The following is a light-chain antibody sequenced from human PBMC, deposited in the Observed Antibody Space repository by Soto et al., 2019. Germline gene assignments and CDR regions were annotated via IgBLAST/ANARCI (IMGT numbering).Light chain of an antibody. CDR3: QQYDSSPRP. J-gene: IGKJ1*01. Sequence: EIVLTQSPATLSLSPSERATLSCMASQSLTSSLVLYQQKPGQAPRLLISGASSRAADIPDRFSGSGSGTDFTLTINRLEPEDFAVYYCQQYDSSPRPFGQGAKV. CDR2: GAS. V-gene: IGKV3-20*01. CDR1: QSLTSS.